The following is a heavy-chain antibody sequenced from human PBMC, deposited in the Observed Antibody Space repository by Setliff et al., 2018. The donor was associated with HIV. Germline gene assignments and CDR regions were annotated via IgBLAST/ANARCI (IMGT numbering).Heavy chain of an antibody. CDR2: ISYGSTWV. Sequence: GGSLRLSCAASGFTFGTYCMNWVRQAPGKGLEWVSSISYGSTWVYYSDSVKGRFTISRDDAKNSLFLQVDGLTAEDTAVYYCARSQGIGNYYMDVWGKGTTVTVSS. CDR3: ARSQGIGNYYMDV. J-gene: IGHJ6*03. CDR1: GFTFGTYC. V-gene: IGHV3-21*01. D-gene: IGHD2-15*01.